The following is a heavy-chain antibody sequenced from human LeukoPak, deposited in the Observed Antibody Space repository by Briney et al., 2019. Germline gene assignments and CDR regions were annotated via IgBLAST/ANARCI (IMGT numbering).Heavy chain of an antibody. CDR2: IYTGGST. Sequence: SETLSLTCTVSGGSVGSFSNYYWSWVRQPAGKGLEWIGRIYTGGSTSTSYNPSLKSRVSISVDKSKNHFSLTLRSVTAAATAVDSCSRYNYVTSALDYWGQGTRVTVSS. V-gene: IGHV4-4*07. CDR1: GGSVGSFSNYY. J-gene: IGHJ4*02. CDR3: SRYNYVTSALDY. D-gene: IGHD1-20*01.